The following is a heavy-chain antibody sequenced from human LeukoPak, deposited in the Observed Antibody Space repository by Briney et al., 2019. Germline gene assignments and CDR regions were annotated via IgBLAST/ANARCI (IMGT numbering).Heavy chain of an antibody. CDR1: GFTFDDYG. V-gene: IGHV3-20*04. D-gene: IGHD6-19*01. CDR2: INWNGGST. CDR3: ARLGRETGYSSGWHYYYYYYMDV. J-gene: IGHJ6*03. Sequence: GGSLRLSRAASGFTFDDYGMSWVRQAPGKGLEWVSGINWNGGSTGYADSVKGRFTISRDNAKNSLYLQMNSLRAEDTALYYCARLGRETGYSSGWHYYYYYYMDVWGKGTTVTVSS.